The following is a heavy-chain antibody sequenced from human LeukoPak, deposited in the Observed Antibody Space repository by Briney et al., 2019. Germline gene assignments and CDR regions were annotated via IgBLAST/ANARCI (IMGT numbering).Heavy chain of an antibody. CDR2: ISNGGGST. D-gene: IGHD3-3*01. Sequence: TGGSLRLSCAASGFTFSSYAMHWVRQAPGKGLEYVSAISNGGGSTHYANSVKGRFTISRDNSKNTLYLQMGSLRAEDMAVYYCARPYYDIWSAYVYWGQGTLVTVSS. V-gene: IGHV3-64*01. CDR3: ARPYYDIWSAYVY. J-gene: IGHJ4*02. CDR1: GFTFSSYA.